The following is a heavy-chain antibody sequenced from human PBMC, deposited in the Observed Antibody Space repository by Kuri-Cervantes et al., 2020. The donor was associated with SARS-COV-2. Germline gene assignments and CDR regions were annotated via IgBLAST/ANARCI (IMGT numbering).Heavy chain of an antibody. CDR1: GCTCSGHW. V-gene: IGHV3-74*01. J-gene: IGHJ3*02. CDR2: INPDGSYT. D-gene: IGHD3-22*01. Sequence: GESLKIACAASGCTCSGHWIHWVRQAPGKGLVWGARINPDGSYTNNADSVKGRFTIYRDSSENTLYLQMHSLRAEDTAVYYCARGSHITMIVVGIGRAFDIWGQGTMVTVSS. CDR3: ARGSHITMIVVGIGRAFDI.